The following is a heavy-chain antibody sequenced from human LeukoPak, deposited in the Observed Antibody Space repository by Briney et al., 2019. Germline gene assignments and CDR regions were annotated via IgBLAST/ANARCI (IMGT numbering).Heavy chain of an antibody. CDR1: GFTFEDYA. V-gene: IGHV3-43*02. Sequence: GGSLRLSCAASGFTFEDYAMHWVRQGPGKGLEWVSLISGNGNNIYYADSVKGRFTISRDNSKNSLYLQMNSLRTEDTALYYCAKDLPQYYDFWSGYYGGFDYWGQGTLVTVSS. D-gene: IGHD3-3*01. J-gene: IGHJ4*02. CDR3: AKDLPQYYDFWSGYYGGFDY. CDR2: ISGNGNNI.